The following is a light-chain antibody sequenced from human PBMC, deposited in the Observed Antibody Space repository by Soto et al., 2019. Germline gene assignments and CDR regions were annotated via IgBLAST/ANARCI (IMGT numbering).Light chain of an antibody. J-gene: IGKJ1*01. CDR1: QSISSW. CDR2: DAS. V-gene: IGKV1-5*01. CDR3: QQYNSYSPWT. Sequence: DIQMTQSPSTLSASVGDRVTITCRASQSISSWLAWYQQNPGKAPKLLIYDASNLESGVPSRFSGGGSGTEFTPTISSLQPDDFATYYCQQYNSYSPWTFGQGTKVEIK.